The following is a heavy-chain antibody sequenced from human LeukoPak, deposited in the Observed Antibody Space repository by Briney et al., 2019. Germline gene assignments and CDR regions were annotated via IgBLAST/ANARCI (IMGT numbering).Heavy chain of an antibody. CDR1: GFTFDDYA. V-gene: IGHV3-9*01. D-gene: IGHD3-10*01. CDR2: NSWNSGSI. J-gene: IGHJ4*02. CDR3: AKGHGSGSYYSTFDY. Sequence: EPGRSLRLSCAASGFTFDDYAMHWVRQPPGKGLEWVSCNSWNSGSIGYADSVKGRFTISRDNAKNSLYLQMNSLRAEGTALYYCAKGHGSGSYYSTFDYWGQGTLVTVSS.